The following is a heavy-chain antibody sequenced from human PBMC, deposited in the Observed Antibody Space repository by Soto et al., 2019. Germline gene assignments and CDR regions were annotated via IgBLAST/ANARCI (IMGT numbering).Heavy chain of an antibody. CDR1: GGSFSGYY. V-gene: IGHV4-34*01. CDR3: ARGGFHDILTGYRYRLYYFDY. D-gene: IGHD3-9*01. J-gene: IGHJ4*02. CDR2: INHSGSA. Sequence: QVQLQQWGAGLLKPSETLSLTCAVYGGSFSGYYWSWIRQPPGKGLEWIGEINHSGSANYNPSLKSRVTISVDTSKTQFSLKLSSVTAADTAVYYCARGGFHDILTGYRYRLYYFDYWGQGTLVTVSS.